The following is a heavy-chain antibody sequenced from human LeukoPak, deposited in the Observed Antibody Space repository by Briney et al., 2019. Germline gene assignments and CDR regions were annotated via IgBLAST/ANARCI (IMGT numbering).Heavy chain of an antibody. CDR2: TYYRSKWYN. J-gene: IGHJ4*02. Sequence: SQTLSLTCATSGDSVSSNSAAWNWIRQSPSRGLEWLGRTYYRSKWYNDYAVSVKSRITINPDTSKNQFFLQLNSVTPEDTAVYYCARGYYYDSSGYQQFDYWGQGTLVTVSS. D-gene: IGHD3-22*01. V-gene: IGHV6-1*01. CDR3: ARGYYYDSSGYQQFDY. CDR1: GDSVSSNSAA.